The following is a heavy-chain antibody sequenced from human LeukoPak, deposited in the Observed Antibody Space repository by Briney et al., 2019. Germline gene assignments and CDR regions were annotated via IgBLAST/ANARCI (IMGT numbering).Heavy chain of an antibody. CDR3: ARDVATISNWFDP. V-gene: IGHV3-21*01. J-gene: IGHJ5*02. CDR1: GFTFSSYS. D-gene: IGHD5-24*01. Sequence: GGSLRLSCAASGFTFSSYSMNWVRQAPGKGLEWVSSISSSSIYIYYADSVKGRFTISRDNAKNSLYLQMNSLRAEDTAVYYCARDVATISNWFDPWGQGTLVTVSS. CDR2: ISSSSIYI.